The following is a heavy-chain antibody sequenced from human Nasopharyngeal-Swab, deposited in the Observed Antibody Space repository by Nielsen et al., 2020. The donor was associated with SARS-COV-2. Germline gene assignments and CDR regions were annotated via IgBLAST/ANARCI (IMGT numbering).Heavy chain of an antibody. D-gene: IGHD5-12*01. J-gene: IGHJ4*02. CDR2: ISSSSSYI. Sequence: GESLKISCAASGFTFSSYSMNWVRQAPGKGLEWVSSISSSSSYIYYADSVKGRFTISRDNAKNSLYLQMNSLRAEDTAVYYCARARGYSGYDYGGDWGQGTLVTVSP. CDR1: GFTFSSYS. CDR3: ARARGYSGYDYGGD. V-gene: IGHV3-21*01.